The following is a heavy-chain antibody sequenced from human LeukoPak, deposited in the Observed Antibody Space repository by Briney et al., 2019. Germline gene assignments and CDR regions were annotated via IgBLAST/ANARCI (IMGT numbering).Heavy chain of an antibody. CDR3: AKSPRDDSSDYYFDY. Sequence: GGSLRLSCAASGFTFSNYSMNWVRQAPGKGLEWVSYFSRSSSTIYYADSVKGRFTISRDNAKNSLYLQMNSLRAEDTAVYYCAKSPRDDSSDYYFDYWGQGTLVTVSS. CDR2: FSRSSSTI. CDR1: GFTFSNYS. J-gene: IGHJ4*02. V-gene: IGHV3-48*01. D-gene: IGHD3-22*01.